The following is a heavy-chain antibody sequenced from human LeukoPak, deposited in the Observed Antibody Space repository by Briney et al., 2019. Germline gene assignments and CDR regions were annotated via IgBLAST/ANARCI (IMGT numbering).Heavy chain of an antibody. V-gene: IGHV5-51*01. CDR2: IYPGDSDT. CDR1: GYSFTSYW. Sequence: GESLKISCKGSGYSFTSYWIGWVRQMPGKGLEWMGTIYPGDSDTRYSPSFQGQVTISADKSISTAYLQWSSLKASDTAMYYCARQFHPYYYDSSGYSFDYWGQGTLVTVSS. J-gene: IGHJ4*02. CDR3: ARQFHPYYYDSSGYSFDY. D-gene: IGHD3-22*01.